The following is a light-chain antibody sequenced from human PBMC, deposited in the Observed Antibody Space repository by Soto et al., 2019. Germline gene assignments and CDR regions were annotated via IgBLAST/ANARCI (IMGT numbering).Light chain of an antibody. V-gene: IGLV2-23*01. Sequence: QSALTQPASVSGSPGQSITISCTGTSSDVGSYNLVSWYQQDPGKAPKPMIYEGSKRPSGVSNCFSGSKSGNTASLTISGLQAEDEADYYCCSYAGSSAYVFGTGTKVTV. J-gene: IGLJ1*01. CDR1: SSDVGSYNL. CDR2: EGS. CDR3: CSYAGSSAYV.